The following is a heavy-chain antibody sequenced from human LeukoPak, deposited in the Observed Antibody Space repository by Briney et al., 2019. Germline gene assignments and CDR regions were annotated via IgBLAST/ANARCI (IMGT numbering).Heavy chain of an antibody. V-gene: IGHV4-30-4*01. CDR3: ARVIGIFTGYEPAYNWFDP. CDR1: GGSISSGDYY. J-gene: IGHJ5*02. Sequence: PSETLSLTCTVSGGSISSGDYYWSWIRQPPGKGLEWIGYIYYSGSTYYNPSLKSRVTISVDTSKNQFSLKLSSVTAADTAVYYCARVIGIFTGYEPAYNWFDPWGQGTLVTVSS. D-gene: IGHD3-9*01. CDR2: IYYSGST.